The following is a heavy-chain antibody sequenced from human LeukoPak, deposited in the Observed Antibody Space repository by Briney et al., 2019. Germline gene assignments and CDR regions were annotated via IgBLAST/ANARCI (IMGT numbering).Heavy chain of an antibody. J-gene: IGHJ3*02. Sequence: SQTLSLTCTVSGGSISSGDYYWSWIRQPPGNGLEWIGYIYYSGSTYYNPSLKSRVTISVDTSKNQFSLKLSSVTAADTAVYYCARDTDFWGAFDIWGQGTMVTVSS. D-gene: IGHD3-3*01. V-gene: IGHV4-30-4*08. CDR1: GGSISSGDYY. CDR3: ARDTDFWGAFDI. CDR2: IYYSGST.